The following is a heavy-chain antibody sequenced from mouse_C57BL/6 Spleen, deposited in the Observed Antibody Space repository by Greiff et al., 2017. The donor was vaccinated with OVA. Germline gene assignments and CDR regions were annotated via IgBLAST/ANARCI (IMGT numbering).Heavy chain of an antibody. J-gene: IGHJ1*03. V-gene: IGHV1-55*01. Sequence: QVQLQQPGAELVKPGASVKMSCKASGYTFTSYWITWVKQRPGQGLEWIGDIYPGSGSTNYNEKFKSKATLTVDTSSSTAYMQLSSLTSEDSAVYYCARGGPEYFDVWGTVTTVTVSS. CDR3: ARGGPEYFDV. CDR2: IYPGSGST. CDR1: GYTFTSYW.